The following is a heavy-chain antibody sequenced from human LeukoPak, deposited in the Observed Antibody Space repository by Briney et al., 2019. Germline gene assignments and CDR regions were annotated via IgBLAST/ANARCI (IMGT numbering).Heavy chain of an antibody. D-gene: IGHD6-13*01. Sequence: GESLKISCKGSGYSFTTYWIAWVRQMPGKGLEWMGLIYPGDSDTRYSPSFQGPVTCSADKSIDTASLQWNSLQASDTAIYYCARNGAAGTPNRFFNWFDPWGQGTLVTVSS. J-gene: IGHJ5*02. CDR2: IYPGDSDT. CDR1: GYSFTTYW. CDR3: ARNGAAGTPNRFFNWFDP. V-gene: IGHV5-51*01.